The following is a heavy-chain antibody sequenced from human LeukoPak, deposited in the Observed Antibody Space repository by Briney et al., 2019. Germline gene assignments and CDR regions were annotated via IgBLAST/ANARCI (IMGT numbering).Heavy chain of an antibody. D-gene: IGHD1-26*01. CDR3: ARGGSGSYYSVYYAVDV. V-gene: IGHV4-31*03. Sequence: SQTLSLTCTVSGGSISSGGNFWSWIRQRPGKGLEWIGFIYYSGTTYSNPSLKSRVAISADTSKNEFSLKLNSLTAADTAVYYCARGGSGSYYSVYYAVDVWGQGTTVTVS. J-gene: IGHJ6*02. CDR1: GGSISSGGNF. CDR2: IYYSGTT.